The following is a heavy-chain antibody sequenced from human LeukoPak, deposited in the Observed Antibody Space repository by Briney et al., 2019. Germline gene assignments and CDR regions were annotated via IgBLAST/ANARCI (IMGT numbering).Heavy chain of an antibody. D-gene: IGHD3-16*01. CDR3: ARGALGELDY. CDR2: IIPILGIA. CDR1: GYTFTGYY. V-gene: IGHV1-69*04. J-gene: IGHJ4*02. Sequence: GASVKVSCKASGYTFTGYYMHWVRQAPGQGLEWMGRIIPILGIANYAQKFQGRVTITADKSTSTAYMELSSLRSEDTAVYYCARGALGELDYWGQGTLVTVSS.